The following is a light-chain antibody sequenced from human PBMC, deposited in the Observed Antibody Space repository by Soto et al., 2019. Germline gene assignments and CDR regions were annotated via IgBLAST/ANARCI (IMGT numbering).Light chain of an antibody. CDR3: QHYNVYPLT. Sequence: DIQMTQSPSTLSASVGDRVTITCRASQSIGAWLAWYQQRPGKAPKLLIYKASSLESGVPSRFSGSGSGTEFTLTISSLQSDDFATYYCQHYNVYPLTLGGGTKIEIK. V-gene: IGKV1-5*03. J-gene: IGKJ4*01. CDR1: QSIGAW. CDR2: KAS.